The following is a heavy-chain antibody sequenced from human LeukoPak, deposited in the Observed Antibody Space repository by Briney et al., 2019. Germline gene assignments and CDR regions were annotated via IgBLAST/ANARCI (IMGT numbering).Heavy chain of an antibody. Sequence: ASVKVSCKASGYTFASYDINWVRQATGQGLEWMGWMNPNSGNTGYAQKFQGRVTMTRNTSISTAYMELSSLRSEDTAVYYCATDYRGSSWYEGSGSYFDYWGQGTLVTVSS. CDR2: MNPNSGNT. CDR3: ATDYRGSSWYEGSGSYFDY. V-gene: IGHV1-8*01. J-gene: IGHJ4*02. CDR1: GYTFASYD. D-gene: IGHD6-13*01.